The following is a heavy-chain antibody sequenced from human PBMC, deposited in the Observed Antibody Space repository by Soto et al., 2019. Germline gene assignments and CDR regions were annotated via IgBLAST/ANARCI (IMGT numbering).Heavy chain of an antibody. D-gene: IGHD6-13*01. Sequence: GGSLRLSCTASGFPFSKFAINWVRQAPGKGLEWVSAIRGSGGSIYYADAVKGRFTISRDNSKNTLYLQMNSLRAEDTAVYYCEKSPIYSSIAYFDNWGQGALVTVSS. V-gene: IGHV3-23*01. CDR3: EKSPIYSSIAYFDN. CDR1: GFPFSKFA. CDR2: IRGSGGSI. J-gene: IGHJ4*02.